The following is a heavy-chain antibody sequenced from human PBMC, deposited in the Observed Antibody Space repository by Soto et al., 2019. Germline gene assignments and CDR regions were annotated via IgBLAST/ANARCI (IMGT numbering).Heavy chain of an antibody. J-gene: IGHJ4*02. D-gene: IGHD2-8*01. CDR2: IIPILGIA. CDR3: ARVPRHCTNGVCPLDY. CDR1: GGTFSSYT. V-gene: IGHV1-69*02. Sequence: SVKVSCKASGGTFSSYTISWVRQAPGQGLEWMGRIIPILGIANYAQKFQGRVTITADKSTSTAYMELSSLRSEDTAVYYCARVPRHCTNGVCPLDYWGQGTLVTVSS.